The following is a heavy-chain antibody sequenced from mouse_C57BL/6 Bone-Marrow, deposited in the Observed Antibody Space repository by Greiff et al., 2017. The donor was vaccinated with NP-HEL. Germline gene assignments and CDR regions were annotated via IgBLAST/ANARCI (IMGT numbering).Heavy chain of an antibody. CDR2: LSDGGSYT. CDR3: ARDYYGSSWAY. J-gene: IGHJ3*01. CDR1: GFTFSSYA. D-gene: IGHD1-1*01. V-gene: IGHV5-4*01. Sequence: DVMLVESGGGLVKPGGSLKLSCAASGFTFSSYAMSWVRQTPEKRLEWVATLSDGGSYTYYPDNVKGRFTISRDNAKNNLYLQMSHLKSEDTAMYYCARDYYGSSWAYWGQGTLVTVSA.